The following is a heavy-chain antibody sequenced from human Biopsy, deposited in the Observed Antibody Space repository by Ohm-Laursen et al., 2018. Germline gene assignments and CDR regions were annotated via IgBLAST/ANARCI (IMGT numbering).Heavy chain of an antibody. CDR3: ATDADGYYTEFDF. Sequence: SSVKVSCKASGVPFNNHAFSWVRQAPGQGLEWLGRIVPILGTVNYAQRFQGRVALTADKSTGTAYMELNRLISDDTAVYYCATDADGYYTEFDFWGQGTLITVSS. D-gene: IGHD5-24*01. V-gene: IGHV1-69*04. CDR1: GVPFNNHA. CDR2: IVPILGTV. J-gene: IGHJ4*02.